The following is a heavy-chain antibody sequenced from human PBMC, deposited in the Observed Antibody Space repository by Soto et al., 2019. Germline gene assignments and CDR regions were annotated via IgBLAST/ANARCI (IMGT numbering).Heavy chain of an antibody. Sequence: HPGGSLRLSCAASGLTLSNYWMNWVRQAPGKGLEWVANINQDGSGKYYVDSVKGRFTISRDNAKNSLCLQMNSLRAEDTAVYFCARHGDYCFDYWGQGTPVTVSS. D-gene: IGHD3-10*01. J-gene: IGHJ4*02. CDR2: INQDGSGK. CDR3: ARHGDYCFDY. V-gene: IGHV3-7*03. CDR1: GLTLSNYW.